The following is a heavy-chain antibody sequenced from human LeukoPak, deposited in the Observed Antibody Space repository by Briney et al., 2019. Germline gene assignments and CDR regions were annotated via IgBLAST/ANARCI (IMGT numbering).Heavy chain of an antibody. CDR3: ARVGELMVYAPHGPDDAFDI. V-gene: IGHV4-38-2*02. D-gene: IGHD2-8*01. CDR2: IYRSGST. Sequence: SETLSLTCTVSGYSISSGYYWGWIRQSPGKGLEWIATIYRSGSTYYNPSLKSRVTISIDTSKNQFSLKLSSVTAADTAVYYCARVGELMVYAPHGPDDAFDIWGQGTMVTVSS. CDR1: GYSISSGYY. J-gene: IGHJ3*02.